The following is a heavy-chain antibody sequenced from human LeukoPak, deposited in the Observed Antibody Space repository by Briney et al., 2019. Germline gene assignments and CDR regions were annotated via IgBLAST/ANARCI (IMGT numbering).Heavy chain of an antibody. CDR3: ASGGGSSFVVPACAN. D-gene: IGHD2-2*01. J-gene: IGHJ4*02. CDR1: GGTFSSYP. V-gene: IGHV1-69*05. Sequence: SVTVSCKASGGTFSSYPISLVRQAPGQGLDWMGGIIPIFGTANYAQKFQGRVTITTDESTSTAYMELSSLRSEDTAVYYWASGGGSSFVVPACANWGQGTLVTASS. CDR2: IIPIFGTA.